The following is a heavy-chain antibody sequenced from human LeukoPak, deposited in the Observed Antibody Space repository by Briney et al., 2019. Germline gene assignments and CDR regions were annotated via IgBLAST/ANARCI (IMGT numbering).Heavy chain of an antibody. J-gene: IGHJ4*02. CDR2: IYYSGST. D-gene: IGHD3-22*01. V-gene: IGHV4-39*07. CDR1: GGSISSSSYY. Sequence: PSETLSLTCTVSGGSISSSSYYWGWIRQPPGKGLEWIGSIYYSGSTYYNPSLKSRVTISVDTSKNQFSLKLSSVTAADTAVYYCARGHASSGYFRYFDYWGQGTLVTVSS. CDR3: ARGHASSGYFRYFDY.